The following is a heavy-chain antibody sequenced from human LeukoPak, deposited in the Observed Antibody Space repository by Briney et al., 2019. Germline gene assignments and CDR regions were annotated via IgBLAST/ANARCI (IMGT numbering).Heavy chain of an antibody. CDR3: ARLTDDYITI. Sequence: SETLSLTCAVSSYSISSGYYWGWIRQSPGMGLEWIGSIYHSGSTYYNPSLRSRVTISVDTSKNQFSLKVRSVTAADTALYYCARLTDDYITIWGQGTLVTVSS. V-gene: IGHV4-38-2*01. D-gene: IGHD3-3*01. CDR1: SYSISSGYY. CDR2: IYHSGST. J-gene: IGHJ4*02.